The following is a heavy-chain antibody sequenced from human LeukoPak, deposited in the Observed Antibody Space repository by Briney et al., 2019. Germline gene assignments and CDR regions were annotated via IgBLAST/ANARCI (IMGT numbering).Heavy chain of an antibody. J-gene: IGHJ4*02. CDR3: ATRQKYSSSWYDTSDY. CDR1: GGSFSGYY. CDR2: INHSGST. D-gene: IGHD6-13*01. V-gene: IGHV4-34*01. Sequence: SETLSLTCAVYGGSFSGYYCSWIRQPPGRGLEWIGEINHSGSTNYNPSPKSRVTISVDTSKNQFSLKLSSVTAADTAVYYCATRQKYSSSWYDTSDYWGQGTLVTVSS.